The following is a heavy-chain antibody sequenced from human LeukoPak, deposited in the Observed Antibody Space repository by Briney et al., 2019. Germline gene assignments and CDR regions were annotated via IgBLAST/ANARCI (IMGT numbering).Heavy chain of an antibody. J-gene: IGHJ4*02. D-gene: IGHD2-15*01. Sequence: GGSLRLSCAASGFTFSSYAMSWVRQAPGKGLEWVAAITGSGGITYYADSVKGRFTISRDNSKNTLYLQMNSLRAEDTAVYYCAKHIAIVVVVAATFGGQGTLVTVSS. CDR2: ITGSGGIT. V-gene: IGHV3-23*01. CDR1: GFTFSSYA. CDR3: AKHIAIVVVVAATF.